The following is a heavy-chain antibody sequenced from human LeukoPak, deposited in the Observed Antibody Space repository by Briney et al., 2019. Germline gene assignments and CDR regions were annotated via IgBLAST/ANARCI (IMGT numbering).Heavy chain of an antibody. Sequence: SETLSLTCTVSGGSISSYYWSWIRQPPGKGLEWIGYIYYSGSTNYNPSLKSRVTISVDTSKNQFSLKLSSVTAADTAVYYCASDLGVVVAAEPGGAFDIWGLGTMVTVSS. J-gene: IGHJ3*02. CDR2: IYYSGST. CDR1: GGSISSYY. V-gene: IGHV4-59*01. CDR3: ASDLGVVVAAEPGGAFDI. D-gene: IGHD2-15*01.